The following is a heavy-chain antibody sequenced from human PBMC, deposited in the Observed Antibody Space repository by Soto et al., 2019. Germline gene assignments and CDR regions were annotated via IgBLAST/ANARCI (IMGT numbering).Heavy chain of an antibody. J-gene: IGHJ3*02. D-gene: IGHD6-6*01. CDR2: ISWNSGSI. V-gene: IGHV3-9*01. Sequence: QPGGSLRLSCAASGFTFDDYAMHWVRQAPGKGLEWVSGISWNSGSIGYADSVKGRFTISRDNAKNSLYLQMNSLRAEDTALYYCAKDRTGYSSSLFIWGQGTMVTVSS. CDR3: AKDRTGYSSSLFI. CDR1: GFTFDDYA.